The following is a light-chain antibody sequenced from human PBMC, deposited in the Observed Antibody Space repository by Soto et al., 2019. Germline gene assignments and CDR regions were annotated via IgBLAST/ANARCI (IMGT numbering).Light chain of an antibody. CDR3: SSYASSFTLV. CDR2: DVS. V-gene: IGLV2-14*01. CDR1: SSDVGGYNY. Sequence: QSVLTQPASVSGSPGQSITISCTGTSSDVGGYNYVSWHQQHPGKAPKLMIYDVSNRPSGVSNRFSGSKSGNTASLTISGLQAEDEADYYCSSYASSFTLVFGGGTQLTVL. J-gene: IGLJ2*01.